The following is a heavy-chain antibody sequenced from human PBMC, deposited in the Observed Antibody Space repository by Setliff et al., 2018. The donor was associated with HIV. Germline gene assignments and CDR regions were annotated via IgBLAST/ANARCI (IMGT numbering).Heavy chain of an antibody. CDR1: RSTFNSHT. D-gene: IGHD3-3*01. CDR3: VRGVQSPPHYSYYYMDV. V-gene: IGHV1-69*02. Sequence: GASVKVSCKASRSTFNSHTINWVRQAPGQGLDWMGRINPILGVANYAQRFQGKVTITADKSTSTAYMELTSLRFDDTAMYYCVRGVQSPPHYSYYYMDVWGEGTMVTVSS. J-gene: IGHJ6*03. CDR2: INPILGVA.